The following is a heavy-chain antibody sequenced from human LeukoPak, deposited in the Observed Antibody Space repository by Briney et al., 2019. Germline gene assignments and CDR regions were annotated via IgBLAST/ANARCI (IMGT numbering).Heavy chain of an antibody. CDR2: ISYDGSNK. CDR3: ARHLGYCSSTSCYGAMDV. CDR1: GFTFSSYG. V-gene: IGHV3-30*03. D-gene: IGHD2-2*01. J-gene: IGHJ6*03. Sequence: GGSLRLSCAASGFTFSSYGMHWVRQAPGKGLEWVAVISYDGSNKYYADSVKGRFTISRDNSKNTLYLQMNSLRAEDTAVYYCARHLGYCSSTSCYGAMDVWGKGTTVTVSS.